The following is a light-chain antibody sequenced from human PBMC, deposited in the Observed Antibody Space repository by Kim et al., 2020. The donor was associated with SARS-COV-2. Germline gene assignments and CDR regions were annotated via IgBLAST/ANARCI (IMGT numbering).Light chain of an antibody. V-gene: IGLV3-1*01. CDR1: KLGDKY. Sequence: SYELTQPPSVSVSPGQTASITCSGDKLGDKYACWYQQKPGQSPVLVIYQDSKRHSGIPERFSGSNSGNTATLTISGTQAMGEADYYCQAWDSSTVVFGGGTKLTVL. CDR3: QAWDSSTVV. CDR2: QDS. J-gene: IGLJ2*01.